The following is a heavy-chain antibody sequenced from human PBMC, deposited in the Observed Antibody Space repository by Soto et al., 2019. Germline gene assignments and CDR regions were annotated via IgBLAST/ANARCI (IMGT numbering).Heavy chain of an antibody. CDR3: TRLSVAGSDAFEI. CDR1: GFTYSGSA. Sequence: PGGSLRLSCAASGFTYSGSAMHWVRQASGKGLEWVGRIRSKANSYATAYAASVKGRFTIYRDDSKNTAYLQMNSLKTEDTAVYYCTRLSVAGSDAFEIWGQGTMVTVSS. D-gene: IGHD6-19*01. CDR2: IRSKANSYAT. V-gene: IGHV3-73*01. J-gene: IGHJ3*02.